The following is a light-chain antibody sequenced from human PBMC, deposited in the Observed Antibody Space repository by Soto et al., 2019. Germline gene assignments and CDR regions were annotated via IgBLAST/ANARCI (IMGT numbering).Light chain of an antibody. CDR3: QQYTDFQYT. J-gene: IGKJ2*01. Sequence: DIQMTQSPSSLSAFVGDRVTITCRASQDIKKYLAWFQQKPGKAPKLLIYKATNLQTGVPSRFSGSGSGTDFSLTISSLQPVDSATYYCQQYTDFQYTFGQGTKVDIK. CDR2: KAT. CDR1: QDIKKY. V-gene: IGKV1-16*01.